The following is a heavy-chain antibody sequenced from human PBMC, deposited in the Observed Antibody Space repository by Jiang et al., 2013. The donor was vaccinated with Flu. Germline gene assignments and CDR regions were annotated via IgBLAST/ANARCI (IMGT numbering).Heavy chain of an antibody. CDR1: WAPSVITT. CDR3: AREGYSYVTRGWMDV. D-gene: IGHD5-18*01. Sequence: TLSLTCTSLWWAPSVITTGAGSGSPHGKGLGVDWGISITVGAPTTTPPSKSRVTISIDTSKNQFSLKLSSVTAADTAVYYCAREGYSYVTRGWMDVWGLGTTVTVS. CDR2: SITVGAP. V-gene: IGHV4-59*12. J-gene: IGHJ6*02.